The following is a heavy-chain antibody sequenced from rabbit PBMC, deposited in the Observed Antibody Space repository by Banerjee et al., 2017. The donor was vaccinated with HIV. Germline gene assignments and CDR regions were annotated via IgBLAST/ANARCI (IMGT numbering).Heavy chain of an antibody. D-gene: IGHD4-1*01. J-gene: IGHJ4*01. CDR2: IDPVFGST. V-gene: IGHV1S45*01. Sequence: QEQLEESGGDLVKPEGSLTLTCTASGFSFSNKYVMCWVRQAPGKGLEWIGYIDPVFGSTYYASWVNGRFTISSHNAQNTLYLQLNSLTAADTATYFCARDLAGITGWNFGLWGQGTLVTVS. CDR1: GFSFSNKYV. CDR3: ARDLAGITGWNFGL.